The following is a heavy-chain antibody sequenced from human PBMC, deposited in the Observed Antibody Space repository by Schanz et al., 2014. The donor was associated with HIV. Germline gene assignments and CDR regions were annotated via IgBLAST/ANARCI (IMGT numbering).Heavy chain of an antibody. Sequence: QVQLVESGGGVVQPGRSLRLSCAASGFTFSNYGMHWVRQAPGKGLEWVAVIWYDGSNKYYADSVKGRFTISRDNSKNTLSLQMNSLRAEDTAVYYCASLETGATYYYYYYMDVWGQGTTVTVSS. V-gene: IGHV3-33*01. CDR1: GFTFSNYG. CDR2: IWYDGSNK. D-gene: IGHD7-27*01. J-gene: IGHJ6*02. CDR3: ASLETGATYYYYYYMDV.